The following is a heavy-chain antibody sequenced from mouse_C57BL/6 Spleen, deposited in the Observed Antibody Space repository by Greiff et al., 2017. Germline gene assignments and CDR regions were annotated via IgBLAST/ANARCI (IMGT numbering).Heavy chain of an antibody. Sequence: QVQLQQSGAELVKPGASVKMSCKASGYTFTSYWITWVKQRPGQGLEWIGDIYPGSGSTNYNEKFKSKATLTVDTSSSTAYMQLSSLTSEDSAVYYCANEEGAVFDVWGTGTTVTVSS. CDR3: ANEEGAVFDV. CDR2: IYPGSGST. J-gene: IGHJ1*03. V-gene: IGHV1-55*01. CDR1: GYTFTSYW.